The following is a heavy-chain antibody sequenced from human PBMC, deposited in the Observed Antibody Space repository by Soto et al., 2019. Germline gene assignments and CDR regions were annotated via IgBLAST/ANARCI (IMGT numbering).Heavy chain of an antibody. J-gene: IGHJ6*02. CDR2: IWYDGSNK. CDR1: GFTFSSHG. Sequence: QVQLVESGGGVVQPGRSLRLSCAASGFTFSSHGMHWVRQAPGKGLEWVAVIWYDGSNKYYADSVKGRFTISRDNSKNTLYLQMNSLRAEDTAVYYCARGDIVVVPAAIWSGYYYGMDVWGQGTTVTVSS. D-gene: IGHD2-2*01. V-gene: IGHV3-33*01. CDR3: ARGDIVVVPAAIWSGYYYGMDV.